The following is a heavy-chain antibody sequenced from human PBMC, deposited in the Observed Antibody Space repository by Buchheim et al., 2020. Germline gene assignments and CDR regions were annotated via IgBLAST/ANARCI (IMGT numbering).Heavy chain of an antibody. J-gene: IGHJ4*02. CDR3: AKTKDDTVMAPTISLDY. CDR1: GFTFRNYA. V-gene: IGHV3-23*01. CDR2: ISGGGGRT. D-gene: IGHD5-18*01. Sequence: EVQLLESGGGLVQPGGSLRLTCAVSGFTFRNYAMTWVRQAPGKGLEWVSDISGGGGRTYYAGSVKGRFTISRDNSKNKLYLQMNSLRAEDTAVYYCAKTKDDTVMAPTISLDYWGQGTL.